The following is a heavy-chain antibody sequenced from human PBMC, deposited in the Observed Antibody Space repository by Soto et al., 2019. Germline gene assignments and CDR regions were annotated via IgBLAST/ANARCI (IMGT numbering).Heavy chain of an antibody. J-gene: IGHJ5*02. D-gene: IGHD5-12*01. CDR2: MSPNNGNT. CDR1: GYTFTSYG. Sequence: ASVKVSCKASGYTFTSYGISWVRQATGQGLEWMGWMSPNNGNTGYAQKFQGRVTMTRNTSISTAYMELSSLRSEDTAVYYCASHRSGYYNWFDPWGQGTLVTVSS. CDR3: ASHRSGYYNWFDP. V-gene: IGHV1-8*02.